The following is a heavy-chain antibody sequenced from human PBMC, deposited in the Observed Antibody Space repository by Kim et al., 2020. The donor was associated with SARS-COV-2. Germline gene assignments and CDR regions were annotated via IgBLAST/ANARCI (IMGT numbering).Heavy chain of an antibody. D-gene: IGHD6-19*01. J-gene: IGHJ5*02. V-gene: IGHV3-74*01. CDR3: ARVGAVAGTFDH. Sequence: TYADSVKGRFTISRDNAKNTLYLQMNSVRAEDTAVYYCARVGAVAGTFDHWGQGNLVIVSS.